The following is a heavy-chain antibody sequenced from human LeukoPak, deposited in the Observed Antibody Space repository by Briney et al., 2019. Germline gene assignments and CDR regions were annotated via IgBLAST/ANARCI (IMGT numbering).Heavy chain of an antibody. CDR2: IYSSGNA. D-gene: IGHD3-10*01. CDR3: VRILYGSGVGAPRVDY. CDR1: GDSMSGGSYQ. Sequence: SETLSLTCTVSGDSMSGGSYQWSWIRQPAGKGLEWIGRIYSSGNANYNPSLKSRVTISIDTSKNQFSLKLTSVTAADTAVYYCVRILYGSGVGAPRVDYWGQGSLVTVSS. V-gene: IGHV4-61*02. J-gene: IGHJ4*02.